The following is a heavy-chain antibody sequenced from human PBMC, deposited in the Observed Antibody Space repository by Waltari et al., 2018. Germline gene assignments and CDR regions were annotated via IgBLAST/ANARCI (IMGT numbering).Heavy chain of an antibody. V-gene: IGHV1-69*12. CDR1: GGTLPRYA. CDR3: AGTATAQDAFDI. J-gene: IGHJ3*02. Sequence: QVQLVHAGAEVQKPGSSVQVSRTASGGTLPRYAVSWLRQAPGQGLEWMGGIIPIFGTANYAQKFQGRVTITADESTSTAYMELSSLRSEDTAVYYCAGTATAQDAFDIWGQGTMVTVSS. D-gene: IGHD2-15*01. CDR2: IIPIFGTA.